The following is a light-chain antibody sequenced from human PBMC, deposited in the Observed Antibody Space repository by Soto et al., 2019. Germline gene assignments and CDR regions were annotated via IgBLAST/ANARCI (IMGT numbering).Light chain of an antibody. CDR3: SSYTSSSTHRI. J-gene: IGLJ1*01. Sequence: QSALTQPASVSGSAEQSITISCTGTSSDVGGYNYVSWYQHHPGKAPKLMIYEVSSRPSGVSYRFSGSKSGNTASLTISGLQSDDEAEYYCSSYTSSSTHRIFGTGTKVTVL. CDR1: SSDVGGYNY. V-gene: IGLV2-14*01. CDR2: EVS.